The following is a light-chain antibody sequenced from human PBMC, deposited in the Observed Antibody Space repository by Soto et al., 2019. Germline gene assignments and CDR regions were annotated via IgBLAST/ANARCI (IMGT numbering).Light chain of an antibody. Sequence: QSALTQPASVSGSPGQSITISCTGTSSDVGAYNYVSWHQQHPGKAPKLMIYEVSNRPSGVSNRFSGSKSGNTASLTISGLLAEDEADYYCSSYTSSSNRLFGGGTKLTVL. J-gene: IGLJ2*01. CDR3: SSYTSSSNRL. CDR1: SSDVGAYNY. CDR2: EVS. V-gene: IGLV2-14*01.